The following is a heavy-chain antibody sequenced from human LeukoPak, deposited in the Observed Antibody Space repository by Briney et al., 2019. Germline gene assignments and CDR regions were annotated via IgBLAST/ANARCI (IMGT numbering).Heavy chain of an antibody. CDR2: ISGSGGST. CDR1: AFTFSNFW. CDR3: AKGLLAYCSGGSCYLFDY. D-gene: IGHD2-15*01. V-gene: IGHV3-23*01. Sequence: GGSLGLSCAASAFTFSNFWMSWVRQAPGKGLEWVSTISGSGGSTYYADSVKGRFTISRDNSKNTLYLQMNSLRAEDTAVYYCAKGLLAYCSGGSCYLFDYWGQGTLVTVSS. J-gene: IGHJ4*02.